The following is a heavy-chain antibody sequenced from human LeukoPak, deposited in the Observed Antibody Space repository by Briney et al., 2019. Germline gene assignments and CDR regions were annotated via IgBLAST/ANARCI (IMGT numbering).Heavy chain of an antibody. D-gene: IGHD6-19*01. V-gene: IGHV3-30*18. CDR3: AKSYSSGWYYFDY. Sequence: GGSLRLSCAASGFTFSSYGMHWVRQAPGKGLEWVAVISYDGSNKYYADSVKGRFTISRDNSKNTLYLQMSSLRAEDTAVYYCAKSYSSGWYYFDYWGQGTLVTVSS. J-gene: IGHJ4*02. CDR2: ISYDGSNK. CDR1: GFTFSSYG.